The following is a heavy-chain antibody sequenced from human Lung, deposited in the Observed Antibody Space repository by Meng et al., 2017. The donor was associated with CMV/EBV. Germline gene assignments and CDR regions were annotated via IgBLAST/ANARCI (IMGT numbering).Heavy chain of an antibody. CDR2: ISAYNGDT. J-gene: IGHJ4*02. Sequence: ASVXVSWKACVYIFTKYGVNWMRQAPGQGPEWMGWISAYNGDTMYAPKVQGRVTMTTDTSTSTAYMELRGLRSDDTAVYYCARDAGTIAVSGIGDYWVQGTXVTVSS. CDR3: ARDAGTIAVSGIGDY. CDR1: VYIFTKYG. V-gene: IGHV1-18*01. D-gene: IGHD6-19*01.